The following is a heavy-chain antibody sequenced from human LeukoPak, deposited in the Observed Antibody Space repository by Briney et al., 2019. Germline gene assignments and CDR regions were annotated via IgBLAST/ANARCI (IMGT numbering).Heavy chain of an antibody. CDR2: IYYSGST. CDR3: ARITGGWFWFDP. CDR1: GGSISSYY. Sequence: SETLSLTCTVSGGSISSYYWSWIRQPPGKGLEWIGYIYYSGSTNYNPSLTSRVTISVDTSKNQFSLKLSSVTAAATAVYYCARITGGWFWFDPWDQGTLVTVSS. J-gene: IGHJ5*02. D-gene: IGHD6-19*01. V-gene: IGHV4-59*01.